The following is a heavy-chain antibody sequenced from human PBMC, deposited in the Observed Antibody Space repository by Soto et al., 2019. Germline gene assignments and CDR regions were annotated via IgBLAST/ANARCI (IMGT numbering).Heavy chain of an antibody. CDR3: AISSPTVVYGMDV. D-gene: IGHD6-6*01. J-gene: IGHJ6*02. Sequence: ASVKVSCKASGYTFTSYAMHWVRQAPGQRLEWMGWINAGNGNTKYSQKFQSRVTITRDTSASTAYMEPSSLRFEDTAVYYCAISSPTVVYGMDVWGQGTTVTVSS. CDR2: INAGNGNT. V-gene: IGHV1-3*01. CDR1: GYTFTSYA.